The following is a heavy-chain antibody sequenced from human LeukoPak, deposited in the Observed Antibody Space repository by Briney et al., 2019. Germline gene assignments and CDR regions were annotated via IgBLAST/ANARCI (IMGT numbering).Heavy chain of an antibody. CDR1: GFTFSSYG. D-gene: IGHD2-15*01. J-gene: IGHJ4*02. CDR3: AKDGGDIVVVVAAIGGPFDY. Sequence: GGSLRLSCAASGFTFSSYGMHWVRQAPGKGLEWVAVISYDGSNKYCADSVKGRFTISRDNSKNTLYLQMNSLRAEDTAVYYCAKDGGDIVVVVAAIGGPFDYWGQGTLVTVSS. CDR2: ISYDGSNK. V-gene: IGHV3-30*18.